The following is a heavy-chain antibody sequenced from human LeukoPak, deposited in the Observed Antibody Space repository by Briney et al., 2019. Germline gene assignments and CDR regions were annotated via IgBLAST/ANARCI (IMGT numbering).Heavy chain of an antibody. CDR3: ARAPAGCGGTCSFDY. Sequence: SETLSLTCTVSGASMSNSFWSWIRQPAGKGLEWIGRIYSSGRTNYNPSLKSRVTLSIDMSNNQFSLKLTSVTAADTALYYCARAPAGCGGTCSFDYWGQGTLVTVSS. CDR2: IYSSGRT. CDR1: GASMSNSF. V-gene: IGHV4-4*07. J-gene: IGHJ4*02. D-gene: IGHD2-15*01.